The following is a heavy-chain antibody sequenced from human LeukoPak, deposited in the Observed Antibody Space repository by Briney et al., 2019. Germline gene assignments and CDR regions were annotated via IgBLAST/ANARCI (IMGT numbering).Heavy chain of an antibody. D-gene: IGHD4-23*01. Sequence: SETLSLTCTVSGGSISSSSYYWGWIRQPPGKGLEWIGSIYYSGSTYYNPSLKSRVTISVDTSKNQFSLKLSSVTAADTAVYYCARLNDYGGNFDAFDIWGQGTMVTVSS. V-gene: IGHV4-39*07. CDR1: GGSISSSSYY. CDR2: IYYSGST. CDR3: ARLNDYGGNFDAFDI. J-gene: IGHJ3*02.